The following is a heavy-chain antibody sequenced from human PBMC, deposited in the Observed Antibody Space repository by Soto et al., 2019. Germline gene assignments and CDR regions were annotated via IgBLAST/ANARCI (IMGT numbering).Heavy chain of an antibody. J-gene: IGHJ4*02. V-gene: IGHV1-2*02. CDR1: GYTFTGYY. Sequence: ASVKVSCKASGYTFTGYYMHWVRQAPGQGLEWMGWINPNSGGTNYTQKFQGRVTMTRDTSISTAYMELSRLRSDDTAVYYCARVRWFGELSLTSFDYWGQGTLVTVSS. D-gene: IGHD3-10*01. CDR2: INPNSGGT. CDR3: ARVRWFGELSLTSFDY.